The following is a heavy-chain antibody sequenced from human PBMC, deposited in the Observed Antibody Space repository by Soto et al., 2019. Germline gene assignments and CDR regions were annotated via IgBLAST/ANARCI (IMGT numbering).Heavy chain of an antibody. J-gene: IGHJ4*02. Sequence: EVQLLESGGGLVQPGGSLRLSCAASGFTFSRYAMSWVRQAPGKGLEWVSAISGSGGSTYYADSVKGRFTISRDNSKNTLYLQMNRLRGEDTAVYYCAKDGCSSTSCFYFDYWGQGTLVTVSS. D-gene: IGHD2-2*01. V-gene: IGHV3-23*01. CDR3: AKDGCSSTSCFYFDY. CDR1: GFTFSRYA. CDR2: ISGSGGST.